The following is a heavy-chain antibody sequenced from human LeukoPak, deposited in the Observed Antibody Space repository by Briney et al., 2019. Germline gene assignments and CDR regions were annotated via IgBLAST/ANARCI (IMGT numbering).Heavy chain of an antibody. D-gene: IGHD2-2*02. J-gene: IGHJ5*02. CDR2: INPNSGGT. CDR1: GYTFTGYY. Sequence: SVKVSCKASGYTFTGYYMHWVRQAPGQGLEWMGWINPNSGGTNYAQKFQGRVTMTRDTSISTAYMELSRLRSDDTAVYYCAREDPTCSSTSCYTRWFDPWGQGTLVTVSS. CDR3: AREDPTCSSTSCYTRWFDP. V-gene: IGHV1-2*02.